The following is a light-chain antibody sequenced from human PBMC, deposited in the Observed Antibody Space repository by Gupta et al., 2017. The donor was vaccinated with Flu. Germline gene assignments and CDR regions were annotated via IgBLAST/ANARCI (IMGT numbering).Light chain of an antibody. J-gene: IGLJ2*01. CDR3: SSYTSTYVV. V-gene: IGLV2-14*01. CDR1: SSDVGGYNY. CDR2: EVS. Sequence: QSALTQPASVSASPGQSIPISCPGTSSDVGGYNYVSWYQQHPGKAPKLIIYEVSNRPSGVSNRFSGTKAGNTASRTISGLQAEDEADYYCSSYTSTYVVFGGWTKLTVL.